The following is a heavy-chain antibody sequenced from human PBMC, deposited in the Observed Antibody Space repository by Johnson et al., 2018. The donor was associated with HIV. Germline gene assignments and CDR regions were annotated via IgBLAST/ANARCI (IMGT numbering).Heavy chain of an antibody. D-gene: IGHD1-26*01. CDR1: GFTFSSYA. CDR2: ISYDGSNK. V-gene: IGHV3-30*04. CDR3: ARGKYSGSFTSPDAFDI. J-gene: IGHJ3*02. Sequence: QEQLVESGGGVVQPGRSLRLSCAASGFTFSSYAMHWVRQAPGKGLEWVAVISYDGSNKYYADSVKGRFTISRDNSKNTLYLQMNSLRAEDTAVYYCARGKYSGSFTSPDAFDIWGQGTMVTVSS.